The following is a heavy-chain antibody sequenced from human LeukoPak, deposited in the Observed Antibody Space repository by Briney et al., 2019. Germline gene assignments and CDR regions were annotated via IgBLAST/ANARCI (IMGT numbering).Heavy chain of an antibody. J-gene: IGHJ5*02. D-gene: IGHD6-13*01. CDR2: IYSGGTT. CDR1: GFTVSTNY. V-gene: IGHV3-66*01. CDR3: ARESGIAAALDL. Sequence: PGGSLRLSCAASGFTVSTNYMSWVRQAPGKGLEWVSDIYSGGTTYYADSVKGRFTISRDNAKNTLYLQMNSLRAEDTAVYYCARESGIAAALDLWGQGTLVTVSS.